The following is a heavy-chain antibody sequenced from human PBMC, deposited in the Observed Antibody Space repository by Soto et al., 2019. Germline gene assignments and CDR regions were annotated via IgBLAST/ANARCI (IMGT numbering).Heavy chain of an antibody. CDR2: ISYDGSNK. CDR1: GFTFSSYG. CDR3: AKDTLTVSGGNLDY. J-gene: IGHJ4*02. Sequence: PGGSLRLSCAASGFTFSSYGMHWVRQAPGKGLEWVAVISYDGSNKYYADSVKGRFTISRDNSKNTLYLQMNSLRAEDTAVYYCAKDTLTVSGGNLDYWGQGTLVNVSS. V-gene: IGHV3-30*18. D-gene: IGHD2-15*01.